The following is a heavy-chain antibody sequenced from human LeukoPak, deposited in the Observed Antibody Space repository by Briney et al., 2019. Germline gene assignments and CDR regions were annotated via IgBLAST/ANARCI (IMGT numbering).Heavy chain of an antibody. CDR1: GGSIRSSSYN. Sequence: SETLSLTCTVSGGSIRSSSYNWGWIRQPPGKGLEWIGSIHYTGTTFYNPSLKSRVTISVDTSKNQFSLKLSSVTAADTAVYYCARSHGAYYYFDYWGQGTLVTVSS. CDR2: IHYTGTT. D-gene: IGHD4/OR15-4a*01. CDR3: ARSHGAYYYFDY. J-gene: IGHJ4*02. V-gene: IGHV4-39*07.